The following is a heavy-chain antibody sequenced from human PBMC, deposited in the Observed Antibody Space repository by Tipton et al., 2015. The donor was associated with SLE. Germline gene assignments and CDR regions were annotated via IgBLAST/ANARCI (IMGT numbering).Heavy chain of an antibody. CDR3: ARGYSYGTFYNWFDP. J-gene: IGHJ5*02. CDR2: IYSGGST. Sequence: SLRLSCAASGFTVSSNYMSWVRQAPGKGLEWVSVIYSGGSTYYADSVKGRFTISRDNSKNTLYLQMNSLRAEDTAVYYCARGYSYGTFYNWFDPWGQGTLVTVSS. D-gene: IGHD5-18*01. CDR1: GFTVSSNY. V-gene: IGHV3-53*01.